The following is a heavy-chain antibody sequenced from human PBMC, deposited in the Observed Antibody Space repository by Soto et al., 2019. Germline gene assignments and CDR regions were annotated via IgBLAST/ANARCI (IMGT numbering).Heavy chain of an antibody. CDR3: ARGGFGELSVDY. V-gene: IGHV4-31*03. CDR1: GGSISSGGYY. J-gene: IGHJ4*02. D-gene: IGHD3-10*01. CDR2: IYYSGST. Sequence: SETLSLTCTVSGGSISSGGYYWSWIRQHPGKGLEWIGYIYYSGSTYYNPSLKSRVTISVDTSKNQFSLKLSSVTAADTAVYYCARGGFGELSVDYWGQGTLVTVSS.